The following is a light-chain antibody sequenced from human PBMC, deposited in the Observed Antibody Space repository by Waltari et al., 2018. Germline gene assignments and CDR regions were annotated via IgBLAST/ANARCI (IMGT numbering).Light chain of an antibody. CDR2: DAS. CDR1: LGVISSY. V-gene: IGKV3-20*01. Sequence: EIVLTQSPGTLSLSPGERATLSCRASLGVISSYLAWYQQKPGQAPRLLIYDASRRATGIPDRFSGSGSGTDFTVTISRLEPEDVAVYYCQQYGSSPRTFGQGTKVEIK. J-gene: IGKJ1*01. CDR3: QQYGSSPRT.